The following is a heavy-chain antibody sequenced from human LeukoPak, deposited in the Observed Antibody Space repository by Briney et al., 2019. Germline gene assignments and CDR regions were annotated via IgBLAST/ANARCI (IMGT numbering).Heavy chain of an antibody. CDR2: IYHSGST. V-gene: IGHV4-30-2*01. CDR3: ATNWGFYGDAEYFQH. CDR1: GGSISSGGYY. D-gene: IGHD4-17*01. J-gene: IGHJ1*01. Sequence: PSQTLSLTCTVSGGSISSGGYYWSWIRQPPGKGLEWIGYIYHSGSTYYNPSLKSRVTISVDRSKNQFSLKLSSVTAADTAVYYCATNWGFYGDAEYFQHWGQGTLVTVSS.